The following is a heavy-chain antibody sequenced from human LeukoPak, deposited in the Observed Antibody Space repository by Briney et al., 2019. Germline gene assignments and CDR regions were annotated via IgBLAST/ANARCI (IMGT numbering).Heavy chain of an antibody. CDR3: ARVATETDY. CDR2: ISGSGDST. CDR1: GFTFSDYV. J-gene: IGHJ4*02. Sequence: GGSLRLSCAASGFTFSDYVMSWVRQAPGKGLEWVSGISGSGDSTYYADSVKGRFTISRDNSKNTLYLQMNSLRAEDTAVYYCARVATETDYWGQGTLVTVSS. D-gene: IGHD2-21*02. V-gene: IGHV3-23*01.